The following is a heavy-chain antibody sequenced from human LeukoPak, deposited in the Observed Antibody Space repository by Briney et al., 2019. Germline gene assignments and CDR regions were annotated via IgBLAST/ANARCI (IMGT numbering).Heavy chain of an antibody. J-gene: IGHJ4*02. CDR2: IIPILGIA. V-gene: IGHV1-69*04. CDR3: ARWDCSSTSCYGGHFDY. D-gene: IGHD2-2*01. Sequence: ASVKVSCKASGYTFTSYGISWVRQAPGQGLEWMGRIIPILGIANYAQKFQGRVTITADKSTSTAYMELSSLRSEDTAVYYCARWDCSSTSCYGGHFDYWGQGTLVTVSS. CDR1: GYTFTSYG.